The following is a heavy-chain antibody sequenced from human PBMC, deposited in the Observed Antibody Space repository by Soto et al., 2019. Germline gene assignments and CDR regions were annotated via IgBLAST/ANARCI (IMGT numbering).Heavy chain of an antibody. D-gene: IGHD2-15*01. J-gene: IGHJ4*02. CDR1: GYTFTSYY. V-gene: IGHV1-46*03. CDR2: INPSNST. Sequence: QVQLVQSGAEVKKPGASVKVSCKASGYTFTSYYMHWVRQAPGQGLEWMGIINPSNSTSYAQKFQGRVTITRDTSTSTVYIELSSLRSEDTDVYYCATVYCSGGSCYSIDYWGQGTLVTVSS. CDR3: ATVYCSGGSCYSIDY.